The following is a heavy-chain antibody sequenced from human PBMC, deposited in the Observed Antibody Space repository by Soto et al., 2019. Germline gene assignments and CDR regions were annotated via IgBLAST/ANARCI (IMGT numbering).Heavy chain of an antibody. V-gene: IGHV4-30-4*01. Sequence: SETLSLTCTVSGGSISSGGSYWGWIRQPPGKGLEWIGYIYYSGNTYFNPSLKSRVTLSVDTSKNQFSLNLSSVTAGDTAVYYCVRYWSTTKCPFDYWGQGTLVTVSS. CDR2: IYYSGNT. J-gene: IGHJ4*02. D-gene: IGHD2-2*01. CDR1: GGSISSGGSY. CDR3: VRYWSTTKCPFDY.